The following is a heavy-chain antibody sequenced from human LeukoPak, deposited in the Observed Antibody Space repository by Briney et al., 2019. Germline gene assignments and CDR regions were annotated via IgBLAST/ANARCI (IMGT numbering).Heavy chain of an antibody. CDR1: GYTFTGYY. V-gene: IGHV1-2*02. Sequence: GASVKVSCKASGYTFTGYYMHWVRQAPGQGLEWMGWINPNSGGTNYAQKFQGRVTMTRDTSISTAYMELSRLRSDDTAVYYCARGGIVVVPAAMGGGMGYWGQGTLVTVSS. CDR2: INPNSGGT. J-gene: IGHJ4*02. CDR3: ARGGIVVVPAAMGGGMGY. D-gene: IGHD2-2*01.